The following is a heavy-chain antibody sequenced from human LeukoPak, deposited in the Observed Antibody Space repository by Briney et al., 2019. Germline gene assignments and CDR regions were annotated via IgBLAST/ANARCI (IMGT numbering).Heavy chain of an antibody. CDR1: GGTFSDYA. D-gene: IGHD3-3*01. V-gene: IGHV1-69*10. CDR3: AAIPVFGVVLHQEPV. J-gene: IGHJ6*04. Sequence: GASVKVSCKASGGTFSDYALNWVRQAPGQGLEWMGVFIPMLGAANSTQKFQGRVTTTADISTNTAYMELSSLRSEDTAVYFCAAIPVFGVVLHQEPVWGKGTTVTVSS. CDR2: FIPMLGAA.